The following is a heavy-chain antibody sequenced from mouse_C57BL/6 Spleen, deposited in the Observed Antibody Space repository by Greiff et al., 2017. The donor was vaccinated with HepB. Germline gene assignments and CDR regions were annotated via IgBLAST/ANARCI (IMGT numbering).Heavy chain of an antibody. J-gene: IGHJ4*01. Sequence: VHVKQSGPELVKPGASVKISCKASGYSFTGYYMNWVKQSPEKSLEWIGEINPSTGGTTYNQKFKAKATLTVDKSSSTAYMQLKSLTSEDSAVYYCARGDGYSLYYAMDYWGQGTSVTVSS. D-gene: IGHD2-3*01. CDR2: INPSTGGT. V-gene: IGHV1-42*01. CDR1: GYSFTGYY. CDR3: ARGDGYSLYYAMDY.